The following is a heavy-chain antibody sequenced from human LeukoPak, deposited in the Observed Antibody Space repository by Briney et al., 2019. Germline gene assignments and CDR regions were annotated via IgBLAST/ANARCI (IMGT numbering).Heavy chain of an antibody. D-gene: IGHD3-9*01. Sequence: PGGSLRLSCAASGFTFSSYAMSWVRQAPGKGLEWVSDITSSGGSTYYADSVKGRFTISRDNPKNTLYLQMNSLRAEDTAIYYCVKEYFGFAFDYWGQGTVVTVSS. V-gene: IGHV3-23*01. CDR1: GFTFSSYA. CDR3: VKEYFGFAFDY. CDR2: ITSSGGST. J-gene: IGHJ4*02.